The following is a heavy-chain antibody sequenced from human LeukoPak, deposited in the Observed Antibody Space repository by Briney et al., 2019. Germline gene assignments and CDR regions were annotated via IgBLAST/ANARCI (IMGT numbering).Heavy chain of an antibody. V-gene: IGHV4-39*01. J-gene: IGHJ4*02. CDR2: ILYSGTS. D-gene: IGHD2-15*01. CDR3: ARHHCSGGSCYGLGY. CDR1: GGSISSSGYQ. Sequence: SETLSLTCSVSGGSISSSGYQWAWIRQPPGKGLEWIGTILYSGTSYYNPSLKSRVTISVDMSKNQFSLELNSVTDADTAVYYCARHHCSGGSCYGLGYCGQGTLVTVSS.